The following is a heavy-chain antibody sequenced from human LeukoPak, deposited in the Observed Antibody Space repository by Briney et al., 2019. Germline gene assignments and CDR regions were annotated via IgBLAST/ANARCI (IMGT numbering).Heavy chain of an antibody. CDR2: INHSGST. CDR3: ARGYKAAAGTF. J-gene: IGHJ4*02. CDR1: GGSFSRYY. Sequence: SETLSLTCAVYGGSFSRYYWSWIRQPPGKGLEWIGEINHSGSTNYNPSLKSRVTISVDTSKNQFSLKLSSVTAADTAVYYCARGYKAAAGTFWGQGTLVTVSS. V-gene: IGHV4-34*01. D-gene: IGHD6-13*01.